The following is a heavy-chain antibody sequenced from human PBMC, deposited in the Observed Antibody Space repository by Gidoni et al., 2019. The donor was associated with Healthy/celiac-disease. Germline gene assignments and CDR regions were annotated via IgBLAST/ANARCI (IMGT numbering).Heavy chain of an antibody. CDR1: GFTFSNAW. CDR3: TTGDSSGWYYFDY. D-gene: IGHD6-19*01. J-gene: IGHJ4*02. CDR2: IKSKTDGGTT. Sequence: EVQLVESGGGLVKPGGSLSLSCAASGFTFSNAWMSWVRQAQGKGLEWVGRIKSKTDGGTTDYAAPVKGRFTISRDDSKNTLYLQMNSLKTEDTAVYYCTTGDSSGWYYFDYWGQGTLVTVSS. V-gene: IGHV3-15*01.